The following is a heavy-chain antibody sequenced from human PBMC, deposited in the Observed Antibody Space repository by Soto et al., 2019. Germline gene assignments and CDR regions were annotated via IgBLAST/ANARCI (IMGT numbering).Heavy chain of an antibody. CDR1: GGTCSSYA. Sequence: GASVKVSCKASGGTCSSYAISWVLQAPGQGLEWMGGIIPIFGTANYAQKFQGRVTITADESTSTAYMELSSLRSEDTAVYYCASPYCSSTSCYDRGDYWGQGTLVTVSS. J-gene: IGHJ4*02. D-gene: IGHD2-2*01. CDR3: ASPYCSSTSCYDRGDY. V-gene: IGHV1-69*13. CDR2: IIPIFGTA.